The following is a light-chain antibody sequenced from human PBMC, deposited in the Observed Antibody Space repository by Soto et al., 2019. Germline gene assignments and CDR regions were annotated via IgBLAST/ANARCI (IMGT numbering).Light chain of an antibody. CDR2: DAS. CDR3: QQRSNWPSLT. J-gene: IGKJ4*01. V-gene: IGKV3-11*01. CDR1: QSVGSY. Sequence: LLQSPATLSLCPGERATLSCRASQSVGSYLAWYQHKPGQAPRLLISDASNRATGIPARFSGSGSETDFTLTISSLEPEDSAVYYCQQRSNWPSLTFGGGTKVDIK.